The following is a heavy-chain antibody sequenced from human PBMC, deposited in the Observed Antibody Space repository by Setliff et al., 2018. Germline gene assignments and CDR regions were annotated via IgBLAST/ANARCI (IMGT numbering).Heavy chain of an antibody. Sequence: GESLKISCKGSGYRFTNYWIGWVRQMPGKGLEWMGIIYPGDSDTRYSPSFQGLVTISADKAISTAYLQWSSLKASDTAIYYCAIIDDAIMDLDYWGQGTLVTVSS. J-gene: IGHJ4*02. CDR2: IYPGDSDT. CDR1: GYRFTNYW. D-gene: IGHD3-16*01. CDR3: AIIDDAIMDLDY. V-gene: IGHV5-51*01.